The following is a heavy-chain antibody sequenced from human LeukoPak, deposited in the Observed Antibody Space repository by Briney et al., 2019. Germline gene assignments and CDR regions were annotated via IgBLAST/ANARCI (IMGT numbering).Heavy chain of an antibody. CDR3: AKDHDSSGFYFDY. D-gene: IGHD3-22*01. CDR1: GFTFSSYA. J-gene: IGHJ4*02. Sequence: KAGGSLRLSCAASGFTFSSYAMSWVRQAPGKGLEWVSAISGSGGSTYYADSVKGRFTISRDNSKNTLYLQMNSLRAEDTAVYYCAKDHDSSGFYFDYWGQGTLVTVSS. V-gene: IGHV3-23*01. CDR2: ISGSGGST.